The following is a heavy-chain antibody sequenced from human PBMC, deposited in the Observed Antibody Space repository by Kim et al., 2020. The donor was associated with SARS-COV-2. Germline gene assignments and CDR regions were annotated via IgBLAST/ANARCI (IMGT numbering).Heavy chain of an antibody. J-gene: IGHJ3*02. V-gene: IGHV3-21*01. CDR2: ITSSSSYM. CDR1: GFTFSSHS. Sequence: GGSLRLSCAASGFTFSSHSMNWVRQAPGKGLEWVSSITSSSSYMYYIDSVKGRFTISRDNARNSLYLQLNSLRAEDTAVYYCASIRTYSGAFDIWGQGTMVTVSS. D-gene: IGHD2-15*01. CDR3: ASIRTYSGAFDI.